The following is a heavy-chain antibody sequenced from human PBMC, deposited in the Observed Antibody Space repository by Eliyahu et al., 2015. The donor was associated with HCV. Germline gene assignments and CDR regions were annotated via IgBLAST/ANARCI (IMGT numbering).Heavy chain of an antibody. V-gene: IGHV3-7*01. CDR3: ARDISDVLTTYPDY. J-gene: IGHJ4*02. CDR1: GFTFXXYW. CDR2: IKHHGGEQ. Sequence: EVHLVESGGGLVQPGGSLXLSCAASGFTFXXYWMSWVRQAPGKGLEWVANIKHHGGEQHYVDSVKGRFTISRDNAKNSLYLQMNSLRAEDTAVYYCARDISDVLTTYPDYWGQGTLVTVSS. D-gene: IGHD3-9*01.